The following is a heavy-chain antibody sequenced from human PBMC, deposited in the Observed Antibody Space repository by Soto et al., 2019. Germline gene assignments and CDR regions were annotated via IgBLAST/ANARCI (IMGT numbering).Heavy chain of an antibody. CDR2: IHTGNGNT. Sequence: QVQLVQSGAEVKKPGASVQVSCKPSGYTFTTYAIHWVRQAPGQSLEWMAWIHTGNGNTKYSPRFQGRVTITRDTSASTAYMELSSLRSEDTAVYYCAISLRLGEAFDYWGHGTLVTVSS. CDR1: GYTFTTYA. CDR3: AISLRLGEAFDY. V-gene: IGHV1-3*04. D-gene: IGHD3-16*01. J-gene: IGHJ4*01.